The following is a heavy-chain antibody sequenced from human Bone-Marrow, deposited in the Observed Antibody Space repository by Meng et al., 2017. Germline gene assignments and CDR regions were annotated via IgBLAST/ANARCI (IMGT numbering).Heavy chain of an antibody. J-gene: IGHJ4*02. CDR1: GYNFPDYY. CDR3: ARDEDISAAGKLFGDY. Sequence: QGQLAPSGAEVKKPGASVKVSCKPSGYNFPDYYIHWVRRAPGQGLEWMGRINPKSGDTHYAQKFQARVTMTGDTSISTAYMELSGLRSDDTAMYYCARDEDISAAGKLFGDYWGQGTLVTVSS. CDR2: INPKSGDT. D-gene: IGHD6-25*01. V-gene: IGHV1-2*06.